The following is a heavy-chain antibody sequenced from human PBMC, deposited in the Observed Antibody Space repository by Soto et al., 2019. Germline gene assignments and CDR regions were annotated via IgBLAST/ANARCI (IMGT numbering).Heavy chain of an antibody. J-gene: IGHJ6*02. CDR2: IDPSDSYT. V-gene: IGHV5-10-1*01. Sequence: GESLKISCKGSGYSFTSYWISWVRQMPGKGLEWMGRIDPSDSYTNYSPSFQGHVTISADKSISTAYLQWSSLKASDTAMYYCARQRYGGNSGYYYGMDVWGQGTTVTVSS. CDR1: GYSFTSYW. D-gene: IGHD4-17*01. CDR3: ARQRYGGNSGYYYGMDV.